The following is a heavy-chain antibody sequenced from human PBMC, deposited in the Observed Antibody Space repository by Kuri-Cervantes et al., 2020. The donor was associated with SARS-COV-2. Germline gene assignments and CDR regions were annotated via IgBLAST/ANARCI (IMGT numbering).Heavy chain of an antibody. D-gene: IGHD6-13*01. CDR2: IYYSGST. J-gene: IGHJ4*02. CDR3: ARHPFTGIAAAGPYFDY. Sequence: SETLSLTCTVSGGSISSSSYYWGWIRQPPGKGLEWIGSIYYSGSTYYNPSLKSRVTISVDTSKNQFSLKLSSVTAADTAVYYCARHPFTGIAAAGPYFDYWGQGTLVTGSS. CDR1: GGSISSSSYY. V-gene: IGHV4-39*01.